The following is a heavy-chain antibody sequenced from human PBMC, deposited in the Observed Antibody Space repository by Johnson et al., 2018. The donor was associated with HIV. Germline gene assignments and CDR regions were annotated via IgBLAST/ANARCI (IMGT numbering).Heavy chain of an antibody. Sequence: VQLVESGGGLVQPGGSLRLSCAASGFTISASWIHWVRQGPGKGLLWVSRITTDGSNTDYADSVKGRFTISRDNAKNTVYLQMNNLRAEDTAVYYCARDGGAGTPFDYWGQGALVTVSS. CDR2: ITTDGSNT. CDR1: GFTISASW. J-gene: IGHJ4*02. D-gene: IGHD1-14*01. CDR3: ARDGGAGTPFDY. V-gene: IGHV3-74*01.